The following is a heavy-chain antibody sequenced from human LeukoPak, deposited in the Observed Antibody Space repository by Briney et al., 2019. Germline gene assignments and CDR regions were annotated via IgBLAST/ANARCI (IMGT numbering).Heavy chain of an antibody. J-gene: IGHJ4*02. CDR3: AKDVRIYCSSTSCYTGLDY. D-gene: IGHD2-2*02. V-gene: IGHV3-23*01. CDR1: GFDSSYNY. Sequence: PGGSLRFFCVASGFDSSYNYVGWVRQAPGKGLEWVSAISGSGGSTYYADSVKGRFTISRDNSKNTLYLQMNSLRAEDTAVYYCAKDVRIYCSSTSCYTGLDYWGQGTLVTVSS. CDR2: ISGSGGST.